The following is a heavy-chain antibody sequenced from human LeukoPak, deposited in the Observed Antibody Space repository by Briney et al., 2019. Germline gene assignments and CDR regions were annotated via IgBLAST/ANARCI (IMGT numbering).Heavy chain of an antibody. J-gene: IGHJ4*02. D-gene: IGHD1-14*01. V-gene: IGHV4-59*01. CDR3: ARVTGYKIEDYFDY. CDR2: IYYSGST. CDR1: GGSISSYY. Sequence: WETLSLTCTVSGGSISSYYWSWIRQPPGKGLEWIGYIYYSGSTNYNPSLKSRVTISVKTSKNQFSLKLSSVTAADTAVYYCARVTGYKIEDYFDYWGQGTLVTVSS.